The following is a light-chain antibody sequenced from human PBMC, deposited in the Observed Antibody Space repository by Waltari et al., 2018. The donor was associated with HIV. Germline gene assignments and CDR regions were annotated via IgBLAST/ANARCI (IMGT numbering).Light chain of an antibody. J-gene: IGLJ3*02. CDR1: SSNIGNNF. CDR2: RNN. V-gene: IGLV1-47*01. CDR3: TSWDDSLSGWM. Sequence: QSVLTQPPSASGTPGHRVAISCSGSSSNIGNNFVHWYQHLPGTTPKLLIYRNNQRPSGVPDRFSGSKSGTSASLAISGLRSEDEADYYCTSWDDSLSGWMFGGGTTLTVL.